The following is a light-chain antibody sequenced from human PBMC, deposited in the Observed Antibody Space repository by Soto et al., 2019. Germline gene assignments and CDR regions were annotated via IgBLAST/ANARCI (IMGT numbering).Light chain of an antibody. CDR2: EVN. CDR3: SSYVGSNSPYV. Sequence: QSALTQPPSASGSPGQSVTISCTGTISDVGAYNFVSWYQQHPGEAPKLMIYEVNKRPSGVPDRFSGSKSGNTASLTVSGLQAEDEAYYYCSSYVGSNSPYVFGTGTKVTVL. V-gene: IGLV2-8*01. CDR1: ISDVGAYNF. J-gene: IGLJ1*01.